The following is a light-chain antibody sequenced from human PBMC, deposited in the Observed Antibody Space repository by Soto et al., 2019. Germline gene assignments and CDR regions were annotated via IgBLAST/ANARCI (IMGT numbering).Light chain of an antibody. V-gene: IGLV1-44*01. CDR1: SSNIGSNT. J-gene: IGLJ1*01. CDR3: KSYAGSNTYV. Sequence: QSVLTQPPSASGTPGQRVTISCSGSSSNIGSNTVNWYQQHPGKAPRLIIYEVVQRPSGVPDRFSGSKSGNTASLTVSGLQDADEADYFCKSYAGSNTYVFGSGTKVTV. CDR2: EVV.